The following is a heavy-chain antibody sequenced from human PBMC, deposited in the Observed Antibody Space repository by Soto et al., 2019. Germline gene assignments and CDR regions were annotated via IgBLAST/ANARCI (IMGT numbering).Heavy chain of an antibody. V-gene: IGHV4-39*01. J-gene: IGHJ4*02. Sequence: PSETLSLTCTVSGGSISSSSYYWGWIRQPPGKGLEWIGSIYYSGSTYYNPSLKSRVTISVDTSKNQFSLKLSSVTAADTAVYYCARPGEYSSSSHYPELNYFDYWGQGTLVTVSS. CDR3: ARPGEYSSSSHYPELNYFDY. CDR2: IYYSGST. D-gene: IGHD6-6*01. CDR1: GGSISSSSYY.